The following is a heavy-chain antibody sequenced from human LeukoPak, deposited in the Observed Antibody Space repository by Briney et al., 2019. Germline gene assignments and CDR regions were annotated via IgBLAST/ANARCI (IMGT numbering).Heavy chain of an antibody. Sequence: GSLRLSCAASGFTLTSDSMNWIRQAPGKGLEWIGRIYTSGSTNYNPSLKSRVTMSVDTSKNQFSLKLSSVTAADTAVYYCARDLFVTGGYFDYWGQGTLVTVSS. J-gene: IGHJ4*02. D-gene: IGHD2/OR15-2a*01. CDR1: GFTLTSDS. CDR3: ARDLFVTGGYFDY. V-gene: IGHV4-4*07. CDR2: IYTSGST.